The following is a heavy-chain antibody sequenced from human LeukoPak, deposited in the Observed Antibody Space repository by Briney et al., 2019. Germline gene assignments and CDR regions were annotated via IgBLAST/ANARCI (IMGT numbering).Heavy chain of an antibody. CDR1: GFTFRSYE. CDR3: ARERGSGSYNWDNWFDP. D-gene: IGHD3-10*01. Sequence: GGSLTLSCEDSGFTFRSYEMNWVRQAPGKGLEWIAYLSSSGSAFSYADSVKGRFTIARDNAKNSVYLQMNSLRAEDTAVYYCARERGSGSYNWDNWFDPWGQGTLVTVSS. CDR2: LSSSGSAF. J-gene: IGHJ5*02. V-gene: IGHV3-48*03.